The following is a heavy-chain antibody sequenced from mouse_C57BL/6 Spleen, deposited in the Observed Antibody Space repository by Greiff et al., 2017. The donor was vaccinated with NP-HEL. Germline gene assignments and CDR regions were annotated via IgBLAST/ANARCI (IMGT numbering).Heavy chain of an antibody. V-gene: IGHV1-42*01. J-gene: IGHJ3*01. Sequence: EVKLMESGPELVKPGASVKISCKASGYSFTGYYMNWVKQSPEKSLEWIGEINPSTGGTTYNQKFKAKATLTVDKSSSTAYMQLKSLTSEDSAVYYCARSGMVKAWFAYWGQGTLVTVSA. CDR3: ARSGMVKAWFAY. CDR1: GYSFTGYY. CDR2: INPSTGGT. D-gene: IGHD2-2*01.